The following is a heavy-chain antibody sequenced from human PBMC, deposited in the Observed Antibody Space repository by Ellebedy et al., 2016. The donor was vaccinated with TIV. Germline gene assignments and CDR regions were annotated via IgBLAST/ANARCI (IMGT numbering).Heavy chain of an antibody. CDR3: ARVTGGYSYGIDY. Sequence: ASVKVSCKASGYTFTGYYMHWVRQAPGQGLEWMGWINPNSGGTNYAQKFQGRVTMTRDTSISTAYMELSRLRSDDTAVYYCARVTGGYSYGIDYWGQGTLVTVSS. J-gene: IGHJ4*02. CDR1: GYTFTGYY. V-gene: IGHV1-2*02. CDR2: INPNSGGT. D-gene: IGHD5-18*01.